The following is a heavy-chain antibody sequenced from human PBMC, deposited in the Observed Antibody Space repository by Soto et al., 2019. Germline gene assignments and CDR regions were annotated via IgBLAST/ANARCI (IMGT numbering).Heavy chain of an antibody. V-gene: IGHV3-49*03. Sequence: GSLRLSCTASGFTFGDYAMSWFRQAPGKGLEWVGFIRSKAYGGTTEYAASVKGRFTISRDDSKSIAYLQMNSLKTEDTAVYYCTRELDIVVVVAADYWGQGTLVTVSS. CDR1: GFTFGDYA. CDR2: IRSKAYGGTT. CDR3: TRELDIVVVVAADY. D-gene: IGHD2-15*01. J-gene: IGHJ4*02.